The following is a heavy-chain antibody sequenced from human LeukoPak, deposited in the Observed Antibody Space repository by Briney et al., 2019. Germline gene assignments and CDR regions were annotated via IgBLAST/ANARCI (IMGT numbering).Heavy chain of an antibody. CDR1: GFSFNNYA. J-gene: IGHJ4*02. CDR2: IIGSSGST. CDR3: AKGAYDYIEIAYFDY. Sequence: GGSLRLSCVASGFSFNNYAMNWVRQAPGKGLEWVSLIIGSSGSTFYADSVKGRFTISRDKSKNTLYLQMNSQRAEDTAVYYCAKGAYDYIEIAYFDYWGQGSLVTVSS. V-gene: IGHV3-23*01. D-gene: IGHD5-12*01.